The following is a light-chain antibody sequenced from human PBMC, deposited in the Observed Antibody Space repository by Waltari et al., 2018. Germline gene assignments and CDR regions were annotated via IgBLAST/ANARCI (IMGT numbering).Light chain of an antibody. CDR3: QQYDGYPFT. V-gene: IGKV1-16*02. CDR1: QSIKNH. J-gene: IGKJ3*01. CDR2: GAS. Sequence: DIQMTQSPSSLSASVGDRVTITCRASQSIKNHLAWFQQRPGKAPQSLIYGASTLQSGVPSKFSGSGSGTHFTLTITDLQPDDFATYFCQQYDGYPFTFGPGTTVDVK.